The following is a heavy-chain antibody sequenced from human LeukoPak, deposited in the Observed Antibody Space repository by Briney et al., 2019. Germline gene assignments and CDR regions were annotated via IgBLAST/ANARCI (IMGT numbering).Heavy chain of an antibody. Sequence: SGPALVKPTQTLTLTCTFSGFSLSTSGMCVSWIRQPPGKALEWLARIDWDDDKYYSTSLKTRLTISKDTSKNQVVLTMTNMDPVDTATYYCARVRDNYSSGWYWGPYYYYYYMDVWGKGTTVTISS. V-gene: IGHV2-70*11. CDR1: GFSLSTSGMC. CDR2: IDWDDDK. D-gene: IGHD6-19*01. CDR3: ARVRDNYSSGWYWGPYYYYYYMDV. J-gene: IGHJ6*03.